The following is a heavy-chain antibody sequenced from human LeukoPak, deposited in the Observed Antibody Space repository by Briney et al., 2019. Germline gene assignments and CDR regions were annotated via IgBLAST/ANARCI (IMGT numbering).Heavy chain of an antibody. J-gene: IGHJ4*02. D-gene: IGHD4-23*01. Sequence: ASVKVSCKASGFAFNKYGFSWVRQAPGQGLEWMGWISAYNGNTNYAQKLQGRVTMTTDTSTSTAYMELRSLRSDDTAVYYCARVVGGNPYYFDYWGQGTLVTVSS. CDR1: GFAFNKYG. CDR2: ISAYNGNT. CDR3: ARVVGGNPYYFDY. V-gene: IGHV1-18*01.